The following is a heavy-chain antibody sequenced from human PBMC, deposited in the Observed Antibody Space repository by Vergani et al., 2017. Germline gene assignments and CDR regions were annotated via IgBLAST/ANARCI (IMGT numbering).Heavy chain of an antibody. CDR3: ARDPYLKQQCLTQIPLNYYYYYGMDV. D-gene: IGHD5/OR15-5a*01. CDR2: ISAYNGNT. Sequence: QVQLVQSGAEVKKPGASVKVSCKASGYTFTSYGISWVRQAPGQGLEWMGWISAYNGNTNYAQKLQGRVTMTTDTSTSTAYMELRSLRSDDTAVYYCARDPYLKQQCLTQIPLNYYYYYGMDVWGQGTTVTVSS. CDR1: GYTFTSYG. J-gene: IGHJ6*02. V-gene: IGHV1-18*04.